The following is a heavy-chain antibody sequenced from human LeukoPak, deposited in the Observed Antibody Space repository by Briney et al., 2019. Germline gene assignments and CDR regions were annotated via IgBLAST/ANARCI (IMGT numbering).Heavy chain of an antibody. Sequence: SETLSLTCTVSGGSLSPYYWTWIRQPPGKGLEWIGYIYHTGATRYNPSLNSRVTISVETSKNQFSLRLNSVTAADTAIYYCARLDSGDHGNIPHWGQGTLVTVSS. D-gene: IGHD1-26*01. V-gene: IGHV4-59*08. CDR3: ARLDSGDHGNIPH. CDR1: GGSLSPYY. CDR2: IYHTGAT. J-gene: IGHJ1*01.